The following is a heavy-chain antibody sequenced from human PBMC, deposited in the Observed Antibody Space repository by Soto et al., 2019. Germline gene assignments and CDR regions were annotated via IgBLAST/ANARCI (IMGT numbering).Heavy chain of an antibody. Sequence: SVKVSCKASGGTFSSYAISCVRQAPGQGLEWMGGIIPIFGTANYAQKFQGRVTITADESTSTAYMELSSLRSEDTAVYYCARGSSPANYYDSSGSLGYWGQGTLVTVSS. D-gene: IGHD3-22*01. V-gene: IGHV1-69*13. J-gene: IGHJ4*02. CDR1: GGTFSSYA. CDR2: IIPIFGTA. CDR3: ARGSSPANYYDSSGSLGY.